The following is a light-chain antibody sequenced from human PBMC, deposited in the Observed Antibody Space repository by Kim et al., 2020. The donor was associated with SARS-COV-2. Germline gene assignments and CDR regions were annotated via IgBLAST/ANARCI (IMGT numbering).Light chain of an antibody. V-gene: IGLV3-1*01. CDR3: QAWDSSTVV. CDR1: KLGNKY. CDR2: QDS. Sequence: SYELTQPPSVSVSPGQTASITCSGDKLGNKYACWYQQKSGQSPVLVIYQDSKRPSGIPERFSGSNSGNTATLTISGTQAMDEADYYCQAWDSSTVVLGGGTQLTVL. J-gene: IGLJ2*01.